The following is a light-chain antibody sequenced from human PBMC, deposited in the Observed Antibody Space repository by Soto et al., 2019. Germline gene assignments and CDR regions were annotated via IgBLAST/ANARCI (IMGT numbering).Light chain of an antibody. V-gene: IGKV3-15*01. Sequence: EMVMTQSPAILSVSPGESATLSCRASQSVNSNYLAWYQQHPGQPPRLLIYGASTRATGIPARFSGSGSGTEFTLTISSLQSEDFAVYYCQHYNNWPPWTFGQGTKVDIK. J-gene: IGKJ1*01. CDR3: QHYNNWPPWT. CDR2: GAS. CDR1: QSVNSN.